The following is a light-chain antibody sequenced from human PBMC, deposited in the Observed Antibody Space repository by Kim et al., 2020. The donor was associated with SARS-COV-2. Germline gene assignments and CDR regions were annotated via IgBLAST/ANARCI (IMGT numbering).Light chain of an antibody. V-gene: IGKV3-15*01. Sequence: GSPGERATRSCRASQSVSSNLAWYQQKPGQAPRLLMYGASTRATGIPARFSGSGSGTEFTLTISSLQSEDFAVYYCQQYDKWPLTFGGGTKVDIK. CDR3: QQYDKWPLT. CDR2: GAS. CDR1: QSVSSN. J-gene: IGKJ4*01.